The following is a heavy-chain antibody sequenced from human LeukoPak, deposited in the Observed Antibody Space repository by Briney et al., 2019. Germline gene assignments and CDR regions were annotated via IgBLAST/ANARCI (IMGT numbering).Heavy chain of an antibody. CDR2: ISYSGGT. CDR1: GASLKSYY. CDR3: ARHHELYFFAY. Sequence: NTSETLSLTCTVSGASLKSYYSRWIRQPPGKGLEWIGYISYSGGTNYNPSLKSRVTISPDTSKNHVSLTLRSVTAADPAVYYCARHHELYFFAYWGQGTLVTVSS. D-gene: IGHD3-10*01. J-gene: IGHJ4*02. V-gene: IGHV4-59*08.